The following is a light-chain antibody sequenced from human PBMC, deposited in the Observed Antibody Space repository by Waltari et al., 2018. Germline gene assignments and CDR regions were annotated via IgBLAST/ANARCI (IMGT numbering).Light chain of an antibody. V-gene: IGKV2-28*01. CDR3: IQALQTPFT. J-gene: IGKJ4*01. CDR2: YGT. Sequence: DIVMTQTPLSLPVTLGEPVSISCRSSQSLLSSNGYNYLNWYLQKPGQSPQLLMYYGTNRASGVPYRFSGSGSGTDFTLKISSVEAEDVAVYYCIQALQTPFTFGGGTKVEIK. CDR1: QSLLSSNGYNY.